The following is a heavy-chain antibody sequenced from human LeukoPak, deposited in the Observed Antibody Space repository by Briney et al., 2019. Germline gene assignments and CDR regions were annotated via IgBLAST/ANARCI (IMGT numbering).Heavy chain of an antibody. J-gene: IGHJ6*02. D-gene: IGHD3-22*01. CDR2: IYYSGST. V-gene: IGHV4-59*08. Sequence: PSETLSLTCTVSGGSISSYYWSWIRQPPGKGLEWIGYIYYSGSTNYNPSLKSRVTISVDTSKNQFSLKLSSVTAADTAVYYCARWSGYYDSSGYYYYYYGMDVWGQGTTVTVSS. CDR1: GGSISSYY. CDR3: ARWSGYYDSSGYYYYYYGMDV.